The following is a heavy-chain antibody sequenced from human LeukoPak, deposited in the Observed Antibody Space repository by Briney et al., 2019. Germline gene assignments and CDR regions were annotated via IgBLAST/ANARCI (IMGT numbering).Heavy chain of an antibody. V-gene: IGHV3-23*01. CDR3: AKDRYYYDSSGYPFDY. Sequence: GGSLRLSCAASGFTFSGYAMSWVRQAPGKGLEWVSAISGSGGSTYYADSVKGRFTISRDNSKNTLYLQMNSLRAEDTAVYYCAKDRYYYDSSGYPFDYWGQGTLVTVSS. J-gene: IGHJ4*02. CDR1: GFTFSGYA. CDR2: ISGSGGST. D-gene: IGHD3-22*01.